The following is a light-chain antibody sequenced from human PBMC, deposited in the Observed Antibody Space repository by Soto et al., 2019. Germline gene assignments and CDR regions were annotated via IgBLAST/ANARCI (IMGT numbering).Light chain of an antibody. J-gene: IGKJ2*02. CDR2: KIS. V-gene: IGKV2-24*01. CDR1: QSLLHSDGNTY. Sequence: DIVMTQSPLSLPVTLGQPASISCRSSQSLLHSDGNTYLSWLQQRTGQPPTVLIYKISQWISVVPDRFSGRGAGTYFTLKISRVEDEDVGVYYCLQAKHLRTFGQGTKLEIK. CDR3: LQAKHLRT.